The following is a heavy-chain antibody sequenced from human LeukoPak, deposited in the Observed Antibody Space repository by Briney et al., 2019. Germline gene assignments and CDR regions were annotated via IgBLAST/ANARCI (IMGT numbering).Heavy chain of an antibody. J-gene: IGHJ6*03. D-gene: IGHD3-3*02. CDR3: AKGGPLPISYYYYMDV. CDR1: GFPFSTYA. CDR2: VSESGGST. Sequence: GSLRLSCVASGFPFSTYAMGWVRQVPGKGLEWVSSVSESGGSTYYADSVKGRFTISRDNSKSTLYLQMNSLRAEDTAVYYCAKGGPLPISYYYYMDVWGKGTTVTVSS. V-gene: IGHV3-23*01.